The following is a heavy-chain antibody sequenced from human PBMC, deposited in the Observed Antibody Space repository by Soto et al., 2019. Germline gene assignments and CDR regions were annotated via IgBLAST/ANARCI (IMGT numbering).Heavy chain of an antibody. CDR3: ARGGDIRFLEWSDYYGMDV. CDR2: INSDGSST. V-gene: IGHV3-74*01. Sequence: GSLRLSCAASGFSFSSYWMHWVRQAPGKGLVWVSRINSDGSSTSYADSVKGRFTISRDNAKNTLYLQMNSLRAEDTAVYYCARGGDIRFLEWSDYYGMDVWGQGTTVTVSS. CDR1: GFSFSSYW. D-gene: IGHD3-3*01. J-gene: IGHJ6*02.